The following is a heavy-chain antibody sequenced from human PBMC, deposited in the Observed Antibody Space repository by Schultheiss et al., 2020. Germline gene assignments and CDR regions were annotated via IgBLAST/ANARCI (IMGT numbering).Heavy chain of an antibody. CDR1: GFTFSSYA. CDR2: ISGSGGST. J-gene: IGHJ4*02. CDR3: ARGYYGDPDY. Sequence: GESLKISCAASGFTFSSYAMSWVRQAPGKGLEWVSAISGSGGSTYYADSVKGRFTISRDNAKNTLYLQMNSLRAEDTAVYYCARGYYGDPDYWGQGTLVTVSS. D-gene: IGHD4-17*01. V-gene: IGHV3-23*01.